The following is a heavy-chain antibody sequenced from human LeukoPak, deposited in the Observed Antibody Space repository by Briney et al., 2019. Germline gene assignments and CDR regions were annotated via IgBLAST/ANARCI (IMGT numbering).Heavy chain of an antibody. CDR2: IKQDGSEK. CDR3: ARYLGPRSLDYWYFDL. V-gene: IGHV3-7*01. D-gene: IGHD3-16*01. Sequence: PGGSLRLSCAASGFTFSSYWMSWVRQAPGKGLEWVANIKQDGSEKYYVDSVKGRFTISRDNAKNSLYLQMNSLRAEDTAVYYCARYLGPRSLDYWYFDLWGRGTLVTVSS. CDR1: GFTFSSYW. J-gene: IGHJ2*01.